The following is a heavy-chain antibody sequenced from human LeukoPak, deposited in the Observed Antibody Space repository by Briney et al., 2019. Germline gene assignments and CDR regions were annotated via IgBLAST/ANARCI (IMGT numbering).Heavy chain of an antibody. V-gene: IGHV3-30*18. J-gene: IGHJ4*02. D-gene: IGHD1-26*01. CDR3: AKASYSGSYYEFAYFYY. Sequence: GRSLRLSCAASGFTFSSYGMHWVRQAPGKGLEWVAVISYDGSSKYYADSVKGRFTISRDNSKNTLYLQMNSLRAEDTAVYYCAKASYSGSYYEFAYFYYWGQGTLVTVSS. CDR2: ISYDGSSK. CDR1: GFTFSSYG.